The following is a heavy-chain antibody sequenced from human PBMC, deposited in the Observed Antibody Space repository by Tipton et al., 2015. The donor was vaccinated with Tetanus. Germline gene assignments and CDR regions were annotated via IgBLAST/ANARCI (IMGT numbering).Heavy chain of an antibody. CDR2: IWNDGSYK. CDR3: ARVGISQNAYSYVYHGLDV. V-gene: IGHV3-33*01. J-gene: IGHJ6*02. Sequence: SGFTFSTNAMHWVRQAPGKGLEWVAAIWNDGSYKYYADSVKGRFTVSRDNSKNTLYLEMNSLRAEDTAVYYCARVGISQNAYSYVYHGLDVWGQGPTVTVSS. D-gene: IGHD5-18*01. CDR1: GFTFSTNA.